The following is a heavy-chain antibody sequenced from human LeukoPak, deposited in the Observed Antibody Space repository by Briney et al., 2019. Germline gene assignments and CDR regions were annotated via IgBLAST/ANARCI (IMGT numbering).Heavy chain of an antibody. V-gene: IGHV3-48*04. CDR1: GFTFSSYS. CDR2: ISSSSTTI. D-gene: IGHD3-22*01. J-gene: IGHJ6*03. CDR3: ARDRNYYDSSGYYDYYYYYMDV. Sequence: GGSLRLSCAASGFTFSSYSMNWVRQAPGKGLEWVSYISSSSTTIYYADSLKGRFNISRDNAKNSLYLQMNSLRAEDTAVYYCARDRNYYDSSGYYDYYYYYMDVWGKGTTVTVSS.